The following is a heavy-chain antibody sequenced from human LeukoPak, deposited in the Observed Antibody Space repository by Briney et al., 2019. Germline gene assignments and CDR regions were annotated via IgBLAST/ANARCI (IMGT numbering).Heavy chain of an antibody. CDR2: IYYSGST. Sequence: KSSETLSLTCAVSGGSISSSNWWSWVRPPPGKGLEWIGSIYYSGSTYYNPSLKSRVTISIDTSKNQFSLKVTSVTPADTALYYCARPPRVWGQGTLVTVSS. V-gene: IGHV4-4*02. J-gene: IGHJ4*02. CDR1: GGSISSSNW. CDR3: ARPPRV.